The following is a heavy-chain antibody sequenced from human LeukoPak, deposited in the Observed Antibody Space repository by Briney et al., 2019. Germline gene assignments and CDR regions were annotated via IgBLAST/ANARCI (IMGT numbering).Heavy chain of an antibody. V-gene: IGHV4-59*07. CDR2: IYNSGNT. CDR1: GDSIGRYY. D-gene: IGHD5-24*01. Sequence: RSDTLSLTCTLSGDSIGRYYWSWIRQPPGKGREWIGYIYNSGNTNYSPSLKSRVSISVDTPKNQFSLKLSSVTAADTAVYYCARPSRDGYRYTFDYWGQGILVTVSS. CDR3: ARPSRDGYRYTFDY. J-gene: IGHJ4*02.